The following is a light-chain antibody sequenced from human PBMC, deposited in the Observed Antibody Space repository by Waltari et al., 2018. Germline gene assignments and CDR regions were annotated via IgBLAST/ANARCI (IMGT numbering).Light chain of an antibody. J-gene: IGLJ1*01. CDR1: TSALGSSNY. CDR3: NSYAGNNSYV. CDR2: EVY. V-gene: IGLV2-8*01. Sequence: QSALTQPPSASGSPGQSVPISCTGTTSALGSSNYLSWSQPPPGKAPKLIISEVYKRPSGVPDRFSGSKSGNTASLTVSGLQAEDEADYFCNSYAGNNSYVFGTGTKVTVL.